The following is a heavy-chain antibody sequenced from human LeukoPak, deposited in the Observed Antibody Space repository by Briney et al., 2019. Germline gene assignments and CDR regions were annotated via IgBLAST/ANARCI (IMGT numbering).Heavy chain of an antibody. V-gene: IGHV3-48*04. CDR3: ARDSVEMATISYY. CDR1: GFTFSSYN. Sequence: GGSLRLSCAASGFTFSSYNMNRVRQAPGKGLEWVSYIGSSSGTIYYADSVKGRFSISRDNAKNSLYLQMNSLRAEDTAVYYCARDSVEMATISYYWGQGTLVTVSS. CDR2: IGSSSGTI. J-gene: IGHJ4*02. D-gene: IGHD5-24*01.